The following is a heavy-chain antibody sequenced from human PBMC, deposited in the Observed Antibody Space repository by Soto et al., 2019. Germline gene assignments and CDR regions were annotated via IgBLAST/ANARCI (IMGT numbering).Heavy chain of an antibody. CDR2: IYYSGST. D-gene: IGHD3-16*01. Sequence: SETLSLTCTVSGGSISSGDYYWSWIRQPPGKGLEWIGYIYYSGSTYYNPSLKSRFTISVDTSKNQFSLKLSSVTAADTAVYYCTALLRLGELPDYWGQGTLVTVSS. J-gene: IGHJ4*02. CDR1: GGSISSGDYY. V-gene: IGHV4-30-4*01. CDR3: TALLRLGELPDY.